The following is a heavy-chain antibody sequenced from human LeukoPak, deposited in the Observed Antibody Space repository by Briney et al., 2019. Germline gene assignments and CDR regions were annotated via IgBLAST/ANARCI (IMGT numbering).Heavy chain of an antibody. CDR2: TNTNTGNP. J-gene: IGHJ6*02. D-gene: IGHD3-16*01. V-gene: IGHV7-4-1*02. CDR3: ARALPDGYYDYVWGSYAPSGYYGMDV. CDR1: GYTFTSYA. Sequence: ASVKVSCKASGYTFTSYAMNWVRQAPGQGLEWMGWTNTNTGNPTYAQGFTGRFVFSLDTSVSTAYLQISSLKAEDTAVYYCARALPDGYYDYVWGSYAPSGYYGMDVWGQGTTVTVSS.